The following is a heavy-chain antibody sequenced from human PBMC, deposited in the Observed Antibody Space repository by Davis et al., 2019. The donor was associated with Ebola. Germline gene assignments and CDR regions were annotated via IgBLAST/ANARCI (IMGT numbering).Heavy chain of an antibody. CDR3: AREGAGLLTTWFDP. J-gene: IGHJ5*02. CDR2: INAGNGNT. D-gene: IGHD4/OR15-4a*01. V-gene: IGHV1-3*01. CDR1: GYTFNLYG. Sequence: AASVKVSCKASGYTFNLYGISWVRQAPGQGLEWMGWINAGNGNTKYSQKFQGRVTITRDTSASTAYMELSSLRSEDTAVYYCAREGAGLLTTWFDPWGQGTLVTVSS.